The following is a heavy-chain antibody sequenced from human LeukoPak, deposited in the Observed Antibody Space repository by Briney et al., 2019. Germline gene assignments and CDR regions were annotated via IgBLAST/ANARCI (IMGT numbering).Heavy chain of an antibody. V-gene: IGHV1-8*01. CDR3: ARGRGAADNWFDP. D-gene: IGHD6-13*01. CDR2: MNPNSGNA. Sequence: ASVKVSCKASGYTFTSYDINWVRQATGQGPEWMGWMNPNSGNAGYAQKFQGRVTMTRNTSISTAYMELSSLRSEDTAVYYCARGRGAADNWFDPWGQGTLVTVSS. J-gene: IGHJ5*02. CDR1: GYTFTSYD.